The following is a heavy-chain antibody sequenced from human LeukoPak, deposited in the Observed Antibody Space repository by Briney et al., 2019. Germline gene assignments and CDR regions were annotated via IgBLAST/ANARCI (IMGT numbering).Heavy chain of an antibody. CDR2: IRYDGSNK. D-gene: IGHD1-26*01. CDR3: ARGVGDTTLYYYYYYMDV. V-gene: IGHV3-30*02. Sequence: PGGSLRLSCAASGFTFSSYGMHWVRQAPGKGLEWVAFIRYDGSNKYYADPVKGRFTISRDNSKNTLYLQMNSLRAEDTAVYYCARGVGDTTLYYYYYYMDVWGKGTTVTVSS. CDR1: GFTFSSYG. J-gene: IGHJ6*03.